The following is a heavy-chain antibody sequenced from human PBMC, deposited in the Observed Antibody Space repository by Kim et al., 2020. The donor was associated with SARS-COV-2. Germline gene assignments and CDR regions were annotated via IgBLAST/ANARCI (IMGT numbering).Heavy chain of an antibody. D-gene: IGHD6-19*01. CDR1: GGSISSYY. V-gene: IGHV4-59*13. CDR2: IYYSGST. J-gene: IGHJ4*02. CDR3: ARGYSSGWYVRAREYYFDY. Sequence: SETLSLTCTVSGGSISSYYWSWIRQPPGKGLEWIGYIYYSGSTNYNPSLKSRVTISVDTSKNQFSLKLSSVTAADTAVYYCARGYSSGWYVRAREYYFDYWGQGTLVTVSS.